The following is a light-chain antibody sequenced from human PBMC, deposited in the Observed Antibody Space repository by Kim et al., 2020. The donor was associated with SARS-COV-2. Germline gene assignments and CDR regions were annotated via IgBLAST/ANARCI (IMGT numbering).Light chain of an antibody. Sequence: SVSPGETATLSCRASQTVQSNFAWYQQKPGQAPRVLIYGASTRAPGIPARFSGSGSETEFTLTISSLQSEDLGTYYCQQYDNWPITFGGGTKLEI. J-gene: IGKJ4*01. CDR1: QTVQSN. CDR2: GAS. CDR3: QQYDNWPIT. V-gene: IGKV3D-15*01.